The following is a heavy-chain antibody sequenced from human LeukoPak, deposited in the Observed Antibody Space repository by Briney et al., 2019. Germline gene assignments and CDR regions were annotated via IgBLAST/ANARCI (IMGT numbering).Heavy chain of an antibody. V-gene: IGHV3-23*01. D-gene: IGHD5-24*01. Sequence: PGGSLRLSCAASGFTFSSYGMSWVRQAPGKELEWVSGISGSGGNTYYADSVKGRFTISRDNSKNTLYLQMNSLRADDTAVYYCAKDPERWLQLRLGFSDWGQGTLVTVSS. J-gene: IGHJ4*02. CDR1: GFTFSSYG. CDR2: ISGSGGNT. CDR3: AKDPERWLQLRLGFSD.